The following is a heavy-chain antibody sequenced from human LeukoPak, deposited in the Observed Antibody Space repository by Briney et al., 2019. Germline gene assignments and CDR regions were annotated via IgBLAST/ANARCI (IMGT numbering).Heavy chain of an antibody. CDR2: IHTSGNT. CDR1: GGSISSGSYC. CDR3: ARDGYSSSWYSYYYMDV. D-gene: IGHD6-13*01. J-gene: IGHJ6*03. V-gene: IGHV4-61*09. Sequence: SETLSLTCTVSGGSISSGSYCWSWIRQPAGKGLEWIGHIHTSGNTNYNPSLKSRVTISVDTSKNQFSLKLSSVTAADTAVYYCARDGYSSSWYSYYYMDVWGKGTTVTISS.